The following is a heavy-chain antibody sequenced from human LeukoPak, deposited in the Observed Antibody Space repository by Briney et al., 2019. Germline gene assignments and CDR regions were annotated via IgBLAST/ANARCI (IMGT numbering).Heavy chain of an antibody. J-gene: IGHJ4*02. CDR1: GYTFTDYY. Sequence: GASAKISCKASGYTFTDYYIHWVRQAPGKGLEWMGRGDPRDGETIYAENFQDRITVTADTSTGTAYMELSSLRSEDTAVYYCARLSRYGGYDGLDYWGQGSLVTVSS. CDR3: ARLSRYGGYDGLDY. D-gene: IGHD5-12*01. V-gene: IGHV1-69-2*01. CDR2: GDPRDGET.